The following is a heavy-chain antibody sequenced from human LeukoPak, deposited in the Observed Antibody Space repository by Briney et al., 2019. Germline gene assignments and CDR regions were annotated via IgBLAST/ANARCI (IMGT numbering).Heavy chain of an antibody. CDR1: GFTFDDYA. CDR2: ISWNSGSV. Sequence: GGSLRLSCAASGFTFDDYAMHWVRQVPGKGLEWVSGISWNSGSVGYADSVKGRFTISRDNAKNSLYLQMDSLRAEDTALYYCAKGVYSSTWYGWFDPWGQGTLVTVSS. CDR3: AKGVYSSTWYGWFDP. V-gene: IGHV3-9*01. J-gene: IGHJ5*02. D-gene: IGHD6-13*01.